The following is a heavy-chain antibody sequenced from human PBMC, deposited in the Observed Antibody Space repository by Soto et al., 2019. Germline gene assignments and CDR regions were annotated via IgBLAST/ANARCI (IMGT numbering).Heavy chain of an antibody. D-gene: IGHD2-2*01. Sequence: QLQLQESGPGLVKPSETLSLTCSVSGGSVSSSDYFWGWIRQPPGKGLEWIANIFYSGSTYYNPSLTSRVTISIDTSKNQFSLKLNSVTAADTAIYYCARLAYCSSITCYAQVWGQGTLVTVSS. V-gene: IGHV4-39*01. J-gene: IGHJ4*02. CDR2: IFYSGST. CDR1: GGSVSSSDYF. CDR3: ARLAYCSSITCYAQV.